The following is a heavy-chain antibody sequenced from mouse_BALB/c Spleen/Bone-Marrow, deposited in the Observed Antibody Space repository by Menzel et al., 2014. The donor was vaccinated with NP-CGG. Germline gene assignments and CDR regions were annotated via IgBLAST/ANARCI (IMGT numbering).Heavy chain of an antibody. V-gene: IGHV1-87*01. CDR3: ASPYGNYDAMDY. CDR1: GYTFTSYW. Sequence: LQESGAELARPGASVKLSCKASGYTFTSYWMQWVKQRPGQGLEWIGAIYPGDGDTRYTQKLRGKATLTADKSSNTAYMQLSSLTSEDSAVYFCASPYGNYDAMDYWGQGTSVTVSS. J-gene: IGHJ4*01. D-gene: IGHD2-1*01. CDR2: IYPGDGDT.